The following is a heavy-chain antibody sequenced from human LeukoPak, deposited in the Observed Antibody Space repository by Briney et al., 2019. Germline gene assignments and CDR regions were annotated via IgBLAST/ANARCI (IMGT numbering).Heavy chain of an antibody. V-gene: IGHV4-61*01. CDR1: GYSISSGYY. CDR3: ARVTGYYNGPMDV. D-gene: IGHD3-9*01. CDR2: IYYSGST. Sequence: IPSETLSLTCTVSGYSISSGYYWAWIRQPPGKGLEWIGYIYYSGSTNYNPSLKSRVTISVDTSKNQFSLKLSSVTAADTAVYYCARVTGYYNGPMDVWGKGTTVTVSS. J-gene: IGHJ6*03.